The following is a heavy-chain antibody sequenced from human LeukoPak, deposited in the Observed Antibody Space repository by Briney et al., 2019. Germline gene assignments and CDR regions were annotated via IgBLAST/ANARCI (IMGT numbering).Heavy chain of an antibody. D-gene: IGHD1-26*01. V-gene: IGHV4-39*01. CDR1: GASISSSNNY. Sequence: PSETLSLTCSVSGASISSSNNYWGWIRQPPGKGLEWIGSIYYSGTTYYNPSLKSRVTISVDTSKNQFSLKLNSVTAADTAVYYCARHGSYYFWFDPWGQGTLVTVSS. J-gene: IGHJ5*02. CDR2: IYYSGTT. CDR3: ARHGSYYFWFDP.